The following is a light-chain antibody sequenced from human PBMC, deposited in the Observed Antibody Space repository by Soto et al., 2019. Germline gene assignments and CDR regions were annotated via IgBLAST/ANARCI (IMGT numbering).Light chain of an antibody. V-gene: IGLV2-14*01. Sequence: QAVVTQPASVSGSPGQSITISCTGTSSDVGGYNYVSWYQQHPGKAPKLMIYEVSNRPSGVSHRFSGSKSGNTASLTISGLQAEDEADYYCSSYTTANTYVFGTGTKVTVL. J-gene: IGLJ1*01. CDR3: SSYTTANTYV. CDR1: SSDVGGYNY. CDR2: EVS.